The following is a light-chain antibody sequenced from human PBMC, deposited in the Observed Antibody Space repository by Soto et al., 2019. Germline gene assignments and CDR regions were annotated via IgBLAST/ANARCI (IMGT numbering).Light chain of an antibody. V-gene: IGKV3-20*01. CDR1: QNVDSTS. CDR2: GST. Sequence: DIVLTQSPGTLSLSPGERATLSCRASQNVDSTSLAWYQQKPGQAPRLFIYGSTRRAPGVPDRFSGSGSGTDVTRTISRLFPEDFAVYFCQQYGGSTLYSFGPGTKVDIK. J-gene: IGKJ2*01. CDR3: QQYGGSTLYS.